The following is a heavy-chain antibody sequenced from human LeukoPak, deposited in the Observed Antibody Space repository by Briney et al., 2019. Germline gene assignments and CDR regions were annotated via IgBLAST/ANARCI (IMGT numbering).Heavy chain of an antibody. V-gene: IGHV4-59*01. CDR3: ARYDGDYFDH. J-gene: IGHJ4*02. CDR1: GGSISSYY. CDR2: IYYSGST. D-gene: IGHD3-10*01. Sequence: PSETLSLTCTVSGGSISSYYWSWIRQPPGKGLEWIGYIYYSGSTNYNPPLKSRVTISVDTSKNQFSLKLSSVTAADTAVYYCARYDGDYFDHWGQGTLVTVSS.